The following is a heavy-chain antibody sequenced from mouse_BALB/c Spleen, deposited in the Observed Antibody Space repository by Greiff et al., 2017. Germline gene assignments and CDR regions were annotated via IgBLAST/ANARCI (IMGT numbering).Heavy chain of an antibody. CDR2: ISSGGSYT. CDR3: ARERSDWYFDV. CDR1: GFTFSSYA. J-gene: IGHJ1*01. Sequence: EVQGVESGGGLVKPGGSLKLSCAASGFTFSSYAMSWVRQSPEKRLEWVAEISSGGSYTYYPDTVTGRFTISRDNAKNTLYLEMSSLRSEDTAMYYCARERSDWYFDVWGAGTTVTVSS. V-gene: IGHV5-9-4*01.